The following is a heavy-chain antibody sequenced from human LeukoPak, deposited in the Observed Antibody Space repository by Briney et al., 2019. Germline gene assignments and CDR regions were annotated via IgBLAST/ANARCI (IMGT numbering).Heavy chain of an antibody. J-gene: IGHJ4*02. D-gene: IGHD1-26*01. Sequence: SETLSLTCAVYSGSFSGYYWSWIRQPPGKGLDGIGEINHSGTTNYNPSLKSRVTISVDTSKNQFSLKLSSVTAADTAMYYCARGLIHSGSTNDYWGQGTLVTVSS. CDR2: INHSGTT. V-gene: IGHV4-34*01. CDR3: ARGLIHSGSTNDY. CDR1: SGSFSGYY.